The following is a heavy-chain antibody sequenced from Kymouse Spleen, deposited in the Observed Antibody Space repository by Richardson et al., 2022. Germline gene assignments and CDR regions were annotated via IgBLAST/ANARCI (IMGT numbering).Heavy chain of an antibody. CDR1: GFTFDDYA. CDR2: ISWNSGSI. J-gene: IGHJ6*02. Sequence: EVQLVESGGGLVQPGRSLRLSCAASGFTFDDYAMHWVRQAPGKGLEWVSGISWNSGSIGYADSVKGRFTISRDNAKNSLYLQMNSLRAEDTALYYCAKDPHWNDEENGMDVWGQGTTVTVSS. D-gene: IGHD1-1*01,IGHD1-20*01. CDR3: AKDPHWNDEENGMDV. V-gene: IGHV3-9*01.